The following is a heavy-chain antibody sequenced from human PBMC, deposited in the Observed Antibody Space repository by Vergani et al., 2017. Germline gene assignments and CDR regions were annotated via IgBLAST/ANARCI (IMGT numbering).Heavy chain of an antibody. J-gene: IGHJ6*03. CDR1: GGTFSSYA. CDR2: IIPIFGTA. V-gene: IGHV1-69*13. D-gene: IGHD2-2*01. CDR3: ATNKYQLLSSYYYYYYMDV. Sequence: QVQLVQSGAEVKKPGASVKVSCKASGGTFSSYAISWVRQAPGQGLEWMGGIIPIFGTANYAQKFQGRVTITADESTRTAYMELSSLRSEDTAVYYCATNKYQLLSSYYYYYYMDVWGKGTTVTVSS.